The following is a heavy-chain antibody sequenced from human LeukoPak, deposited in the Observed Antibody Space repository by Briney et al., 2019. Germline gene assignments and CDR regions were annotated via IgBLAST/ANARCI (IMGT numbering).Heavy chain of an antibody. V-gene: IGHV4-59*01. CDR1: GGSISSYY. J-gene: IGHJ4*02. Sequence: PSETLSLTCTVSGGSISSYYWSWIRQPPAKGLEWIGYIYHSRSTNYNPSLKSRVTISVDTSKNQFCLKLSSVTAADTAVYYCARMGYESVFGLTDYWGQGTLVTVSS. CDR3: ARMGYESVFGLTDY. CDR2: IYHSRST. D-gene: IGHD2-8*01.